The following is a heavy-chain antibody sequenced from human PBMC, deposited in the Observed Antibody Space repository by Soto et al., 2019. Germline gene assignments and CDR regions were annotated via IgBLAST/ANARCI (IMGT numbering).Heavy chain of an antibody. Sequence: QVQLVQSGAEVKKPGASVKVSCKASGYTFITYGVSWVRQAPGQGLDWLGWISTYNGNTRYAERLQGRVTMTTDTTTNPAYMELRNLRSDDTAVYYCARGPTDYYDNRANSFVDYLGQGTLVTFSS. D-gene: IGHD3-22*01. J-gene: IGHJ4*02. CDR2: ISTYNGNT. V-gene: IGHV1-18*01. CDR1: GYTFITYG. CDR3: ARGPTDYYDNRANSFVDY.